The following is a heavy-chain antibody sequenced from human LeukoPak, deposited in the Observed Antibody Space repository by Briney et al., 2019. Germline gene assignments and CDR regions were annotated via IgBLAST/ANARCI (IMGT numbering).Heavy chain of an antibody. CDR2: IIPIFGTA. J-gene: IGHJ4*02. CDR3: ARDSVAAAPDY. CDR1: GGTFTSYA. D-gene: IGHD6-13*01. Sequence: GASVKVSCKASGGTFTSYAISWERQAPGQGLEWMGGIIPIFGTANYAQKFQGRVTITADKSTSTAYMELSSLRSEDTAVYYCARDSVAAAPDYWGQGTLVTVSS. V-gene: IGHV1-69*06.